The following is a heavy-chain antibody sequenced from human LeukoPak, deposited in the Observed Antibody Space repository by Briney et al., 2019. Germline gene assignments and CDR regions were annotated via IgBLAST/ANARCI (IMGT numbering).Heavy chain of an antibody. Sequence: GESLKISCKGSGYSFTSYWIGWVRQMPGKGLEWMGIIYPGDSDTRYSPSFQGQVTISADKSISTAYLQWSSLKASDTAMYYCARSGYSSGWYLDFDYWGQGTLVTVSS. CDR3: ARSGYSSGWYLDFDY. D-gene: IGHD6-19*01. CDR2: IYPGDSDT. J-gene: IGHJ4*02. V-gene: IGHV5-51*01. CDR1: GYSFTSYW.